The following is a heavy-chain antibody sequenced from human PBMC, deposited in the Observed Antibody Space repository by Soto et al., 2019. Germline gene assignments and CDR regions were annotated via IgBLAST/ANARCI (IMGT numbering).Heavy chain of an antibody. D-gene: IGHD5-18*01. Sequence: GGSLRLSCAASGFTFSSYSMNWVRQAPGKGLEWVSSISSSSSYIYYADSVKGRFTISRDNAKNSLYLQMNSLRAEDTAVYYCASSENTAGPDYWGQGTLVTVSS. CDR3: ASSENTAGPDY. CDR1: GFTFSSYS. J-gene: IGHJ4*02. V-gene: IGHV3-21*01. CDR2: ISSSSSYI.